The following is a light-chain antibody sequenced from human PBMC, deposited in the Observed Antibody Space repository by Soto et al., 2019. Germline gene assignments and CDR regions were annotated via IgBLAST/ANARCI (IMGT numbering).Light chain of an antibody. J-gene: IGLJ2*01. V-gene: IGLV1-47*02. CDR3: AAWDDSLSGWF. CDR2: SNN. Sequence: QSVLTQPPSASGTPGQRVTISCSGSNSNIGSNSVYWYQHLPGTAPKLLIYSNNQRPSGVPDRFSGSKSVTSASLAISGLRSEDEADYYCAAWDDSLSGWFFGGGTKVTVL. CDR1: NSNIGSNS.